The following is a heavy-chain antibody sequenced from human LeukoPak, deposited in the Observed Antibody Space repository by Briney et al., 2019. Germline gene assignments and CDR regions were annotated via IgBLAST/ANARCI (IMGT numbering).Heavy chain of an antibody. V-gene: IGHV3-30*02. D-gene: IGHD5-12*01. Sequence: GGSLRLSSVASGFNFSHYVLNWVRQAPGKGLEWVAFIQYDGSDKSYADSVRGRFTNSRDNSINTLYLQMNSLRAEDTAVYYCAKAPRAWLRLPSYFDFWGQGTMVTVSS. J-gene: IGHJ4*01. CDR3: AKAPRAWLRLPSYFDF. CDR1: GFNFSHYV. CDR2: IQYDGSDK.